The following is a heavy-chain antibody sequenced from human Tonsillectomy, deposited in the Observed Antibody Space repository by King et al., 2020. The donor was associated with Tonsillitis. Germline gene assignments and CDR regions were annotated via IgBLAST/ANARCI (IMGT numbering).Heavy chain of an antibody. Sequence: VQLVESGGGLVQPGGSLRLSCAASGVTFSTYAMSWVRQAPGKGLEWVSAISATTGSTYYADSVKGRLPISRDNSKNMLYLQMNSLRADDTAVYYCAKVDSSDYYYGYFDYWGQGTLVTVSS. CDR2: ISATTGST. V-gene: IGHV3-23*04. CDR3: AKVDSSDYYYGYFDY. J-gene: IGHJ4*02. CDR1: GVTFSTYA. D-gene: IGHD3-22*01.